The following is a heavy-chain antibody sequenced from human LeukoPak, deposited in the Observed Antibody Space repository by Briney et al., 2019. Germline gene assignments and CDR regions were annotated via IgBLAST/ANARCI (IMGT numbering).Heavy chain of an antibody. Sequence: SQTLSLTCTVSGGSISSGDYYWSWIRQPPGKGLEWIGYIYYSGSTYYNPSLKSRVTISVDTSKNQFSLKLCSVTAADTAVYYCARSITMVRGVIRDYWGQGTLVTVSS. CDR2: IYYSGST. CDR1: GGSISSGDYY. J-gene: IGHJ4*02. CDR3: ARSITMVRGVIRDY. V-gene: IGHV4-30-4*08. D-gene: IGHD3-10*01.